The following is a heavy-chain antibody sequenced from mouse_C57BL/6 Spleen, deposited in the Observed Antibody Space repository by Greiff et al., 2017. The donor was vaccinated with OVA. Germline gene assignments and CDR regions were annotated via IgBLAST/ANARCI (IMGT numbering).Heavy chain of an antibody. J-gene: IGHJ2*01. Sequence: EVKVVESGGDLVKPGGSLKLSCAASGFTFSSYGMSWVRQTPDKRLEWVATISSGGSYTYYPDSVNGRFTISRDNAKNTLYLQMSSLKSEDTAMYYCAREGSSYFDYWGQGTTLTVSS. CDR2: ISSGGSYT. D-gene: IGHD1-1*01. CDR1: GFTFSSYG. V-gene: IGHV5-6*01. CDR3: AREGSSYFDY.